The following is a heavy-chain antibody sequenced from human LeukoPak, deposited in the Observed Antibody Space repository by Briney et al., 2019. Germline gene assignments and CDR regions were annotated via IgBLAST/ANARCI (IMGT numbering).Heavy chain of an antibody. CDR2: VDPEDGET. CDR1: GYTFTDYY. V-gene: IGHV1-69-2*01. CDR3: ARDHDFWSGYYDY. Sequence: ASVKVSCKVSGYTFTDYYMHWVQQAPGKGLEWMGLVDPEDGETIYAEKFQGRVTITADTSTDTAYMELSSLRSEDTAVYYCARDHDFWSGYYDYWGQGTLVTVSS. D-gene: IGHD3-3*01. J-gene: IGHJ4*02.